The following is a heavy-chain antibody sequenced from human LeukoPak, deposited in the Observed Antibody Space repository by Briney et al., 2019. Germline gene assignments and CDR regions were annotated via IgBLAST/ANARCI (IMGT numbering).Heavy chain of an antibody. CDR2: ISSSSSYI. CDR1: GFTFSSYS. D-gene: IGHD3-3*01. J-gene: IGHJ4*02. CDR3: AREGKDERYYDFWSGYCPFDY. Sequence: GGSLRLSCAASGFTFSSYSMNWVRQAPGKGLEWVSSISSSSSYIYYADSVKGRFTISRDNAKNSLYLQMNSLRAEDTAVYYCAREGKDERYYDFWSGYCPFDYWGQGTLVTVSS. V-gene: IGHV3-21*01.